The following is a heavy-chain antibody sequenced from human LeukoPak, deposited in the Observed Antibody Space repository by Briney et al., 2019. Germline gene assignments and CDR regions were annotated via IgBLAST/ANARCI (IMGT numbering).Heavy chain of an antibody. J-gene: IGHJ4*02. CDR3: ASLRGTAMVDY. CDR2: IYSGGST. Sequence: GGSLRLSCAASGFTVSSNYMSWVRQAPGKGLEWVSVIYSGGSTYYADSVKGRSTISRHNSKNTLYLQMNSLRAEDTAVYYCASLRGTAMVDYWGQGTLVTVSS. CDR1: GFTVSSNY. D-gene: IGHD5-18*01. V-gene: IGHV3-53*04.